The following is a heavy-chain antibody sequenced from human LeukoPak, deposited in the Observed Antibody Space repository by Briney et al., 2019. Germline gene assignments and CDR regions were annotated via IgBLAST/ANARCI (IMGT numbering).Heavy chain of an antibody. CDR3: AKREVAAAGTYYGMDV. D-gene: IGHD6-13*01. Sequence: HPGGFLRLSCAASGFTFSSYAMSWVRQAPGKGLEWVSAISGSGGSTYYADSVKGRFTISRDNSKNTLYLQMNSLRAEDTAVYYCAKREVAAAGTYYGMDVWGQGTTVTVSS. CDR1: GFTFSSYA. J-gene: IGHJ6*02. CDR2: ISGSGGST. V-gene: IGHV3-23*01.